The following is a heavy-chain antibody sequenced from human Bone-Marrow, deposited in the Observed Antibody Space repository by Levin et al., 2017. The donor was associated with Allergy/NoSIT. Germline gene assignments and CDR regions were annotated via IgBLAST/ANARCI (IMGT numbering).Heavy chain of an antibody. CDR3: ARVACTGGTCYDQTYYFDF. V-gene: IGHV4-31*03. CDR2: IYYSGYT. CDR1: GGSISSGGYY. D-gene: IGHD2-15*01. Sequence: SQTLSLTCSVSGGSISSGGYYWSWIRQHPGKGLEWIGYIYYSGYTQFNPSLKGRLIMSVDTSKNQFSLKLSSVTAADTAVYFCARVACTGGTCYDQTYYFDFWGQGTQVTVSS. J-gene: IGHJ4*02.